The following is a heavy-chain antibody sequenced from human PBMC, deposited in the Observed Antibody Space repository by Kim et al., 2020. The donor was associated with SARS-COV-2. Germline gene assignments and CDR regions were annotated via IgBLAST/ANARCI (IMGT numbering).Heavy chain of an antibody. CDR3: ARELVAAAGITALYGMDV. Sequence: SETLSLTCAVYGGSFSGYYWSWIRQPPGKGLEWIGEINHSGSTNYNPSLKSRVTISVDTSKNQFSLKLSSVTAADTAVYYCARELVAAAGITALYGMDVWGQGTTVTVSS. CDR2: INHSGST. J-gene: IGHJ6*02. CDR1: GGSFSGYY. V-gene: IGHV4-34*01. D-gene: IGHD6-13*01.